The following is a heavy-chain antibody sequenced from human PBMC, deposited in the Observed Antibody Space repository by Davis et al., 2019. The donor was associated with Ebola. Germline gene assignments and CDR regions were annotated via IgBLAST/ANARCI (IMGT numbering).Heavy chain of an antibody. CDR1: GFTFSGYW. CDR2: IKPDRSEK. Sequence: GGSLRLSCAASGFTFSGYWMTWVRQAPGKGLEWVANIKPDRSEKFYVDSVKGRFTISRDNAKNSLYLQMNSLRAEDTAVYYCTRGYGWTDYWGQGTLVTVSS. V-gene: IGHV3-7*03. D-gene: IGHD5-18*01. CDR3: TRGYGWTDY. J-gene: IGHJ4*02.